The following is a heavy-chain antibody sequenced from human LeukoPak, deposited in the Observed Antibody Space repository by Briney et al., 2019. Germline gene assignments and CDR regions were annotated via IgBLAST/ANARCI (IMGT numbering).Heavy chain of an antibody. CDR1: GFTFSSYE. Sequence: GGSLRLSCAASGFTFSSYEMNWVRQAPGKGLEWVSSISSTSTFIYYGDSVKGRFTISRDNARNSLYLQMNSLRAEDTAIYYCARVTILRGVTLDSWGQGTLVTVSS. J-gene: IGHJ4*02. V-gene: IGHV3-21*01. D-gene: IGHD3-10*01. CDR3: ARVTILRGVTLDS. CDR2: ISSTSTFI.